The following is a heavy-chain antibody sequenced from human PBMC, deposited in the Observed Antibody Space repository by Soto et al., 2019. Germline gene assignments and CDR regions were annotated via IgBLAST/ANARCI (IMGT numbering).Heavy chain of an antibody. J-gene: IGHJ6*03. CDR3: ARHVEVYDFWSGPSDYYFYMDV. CDR2: IYPGDSDV. Sequence: GESLKISCKASAYSFTSYWIGWIRQVPGKGLEWVGSIYPGDSDVRYSPSFQGQVTISADKSISSAYLQWSSLKASDAAIYYCARHVEVYDFWSGPSDYYFYMDVWGKGTTVTVSS. V-gene: IGHV5-51*01. CDR1: AYSFTSYW. D-gene: IGHD3-3*01.